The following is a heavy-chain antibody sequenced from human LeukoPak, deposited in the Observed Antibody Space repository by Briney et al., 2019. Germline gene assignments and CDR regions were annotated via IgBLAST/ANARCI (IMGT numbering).Heavy chain of an antibody. CDR3: ARLGYSSGWYPSDY. CDR2: IYYSGST. D-gene: IGHD6-19*01. CDR1: GGSISSYY. Sequence: SETLSLTCTVSGGSISSYYWSWIRQPPGKGLEWIGYIYYSGSTNYNPSLKSRVTISVDTSKNQFSLKLSSVTAADTAVYYCARLGYSSGWYPSDYWGLGTLVTVSS. V-gene: IGHV4-59*01. J-gene: IGHJ4*02.